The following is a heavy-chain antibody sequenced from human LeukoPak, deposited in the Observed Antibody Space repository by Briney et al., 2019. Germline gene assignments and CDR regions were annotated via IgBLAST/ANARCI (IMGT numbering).Heavy chain of an antibody. V-gene: IGHV4-4*02. CDR1: GGSISSNNW. Sequence: SETLSLTCAVSGGSISSNNWWIWVRQSPEKGLEWIGEIYHDGSTNYDPSLKSRVTISMDKSKNQLSLKLNFVTAADTAVYYCARDRGGYTYSHDYWGQGTLVTVSS. J-gene: IGHJ4*02. CDR3: ARDRGGYTYSHDY. D-gene: IGHD5-18*01. CDR2: IYHDGST.